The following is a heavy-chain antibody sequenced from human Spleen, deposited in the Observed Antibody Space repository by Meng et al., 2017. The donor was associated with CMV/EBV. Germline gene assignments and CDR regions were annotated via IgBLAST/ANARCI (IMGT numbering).Heavy chain of an antibody. Sequence: GESLKISCAASGFTFSSYAMSWVRQAPGQGLEWVSPITASGGSTYYADSVKGRFTVSRDNSKNTLYLQLNSLRAEDTAVYYCAKAYSSSWYREYYDFWSQGTLVTVSS. CDR3: AKAYSSSWYREYYDF. CDR1: GFTFSSYA. D-gene: IGHD6-13*01. V-gene: IGHV3-23*01. J-gene: IGHJ4*02. CDR2: ITASGGST.